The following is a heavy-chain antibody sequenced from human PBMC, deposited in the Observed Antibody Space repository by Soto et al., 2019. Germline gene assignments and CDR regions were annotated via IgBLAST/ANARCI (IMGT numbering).Heavy chain of an antibody. CDR1: GFTFSSYA. CDR3: AKGGSWYPRCDD. D-gene: IGHD6-13*01. J-gene: IGHJ1*01. V-gene: IGHV3-23*01. CDR2: ISAGGGNT. Sequence: EVQLLESGGGLVQPGGSLRLSCVVSGFTFSSYAMNWVRQAPGKGLEWVSTISAGGGNTNYSDSVKGRFTISRDKSKNTLYLQMNSLRDEDTAVYYCAKGGSWYPRCDDWGQGTLVTVSS.